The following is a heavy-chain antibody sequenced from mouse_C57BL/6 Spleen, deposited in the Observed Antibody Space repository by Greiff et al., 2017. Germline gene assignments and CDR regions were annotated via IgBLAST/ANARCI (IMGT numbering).Heavy chain of an antibody. CDR3: ARGGYGSSYDAMDY. Sequence: QVQLQQPGAEPVKPGASVKLSCKASGYTFTSYWMHWVKQRPGQCLEWIGMIHPNSGSTNYNEKFKSKATLTVDKSSSTAYMQLSSLTSEDSAVYYCARGGYGSSYDAMDYWGQGTSVTVSS. CDR1: GYTFTSYW. J-gene: IGHJ4*01. V-gene: IGHV1-64*01. D-gene: IGHD1-1*01. CDR2: IHPNSGST.